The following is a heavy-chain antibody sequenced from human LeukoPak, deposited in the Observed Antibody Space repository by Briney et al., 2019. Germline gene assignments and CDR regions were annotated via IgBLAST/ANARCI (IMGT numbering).Heavy chain of an antibody. V-gene: IGHV3-9*01. CDR2: ISWNSGSI. CDR3: AKDIKPVGSSWSYFVY. J-gene: IGHJ4*02. Sequence: GGTLRLSCAASGFTFDDYAMHWVRQAPGKGLEWVSGISWNSGSIGYADSVKGRFTISRDNAKTSLYLPMSSLRAEDTALYYCAKDIKPVGSSWSYFVYWGQGTLVTVSS. D-gene: IGHD6-13*01. CDR1: GFTFDDYA.